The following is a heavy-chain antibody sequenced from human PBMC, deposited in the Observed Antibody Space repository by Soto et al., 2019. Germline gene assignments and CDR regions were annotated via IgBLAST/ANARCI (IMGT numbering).Heavy chain of an antibody. CDR2: INHSGST. V-gene: IGHV4-34*01. CDR1: GGSFSGYY. D-gene: IGHD6-13*01. CDR3: ARDGIAAAGILKWLDP. J-gene: IGHJ5*02. Sequence: PSETLSLTCAVYGGSFSGYYWSWIRQPPGKGLEWIGEINHSGSTNYNPSLKSRVTISVDTSKNQFSLKLSSVTAADTAVYYCARDGIAAAGILKWLDPWGQGTLVTVSS.